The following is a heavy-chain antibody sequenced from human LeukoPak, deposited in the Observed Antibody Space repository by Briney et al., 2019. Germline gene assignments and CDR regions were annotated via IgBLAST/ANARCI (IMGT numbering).Heavy chain of an antibody. CDR3: AGREGYCGGGNCYSFFDY. D-gene: IGHD2-15*01. CDR2: IYYSGST. J-gene: IGHJ4*02. CDR1: GGSISSSSYY. V-gene: IGHV4-39*07. Sequence: PSETLSLTCTVSGGSISSSSYYWGWIRQPPGKGLEWIGSIYYSGSTYYNPSLKSRVTISVDTSKNQLSLKLSSVTAADTAVYYCAGREGYCGGGNCYSFFDYWGQGALVTVSS.